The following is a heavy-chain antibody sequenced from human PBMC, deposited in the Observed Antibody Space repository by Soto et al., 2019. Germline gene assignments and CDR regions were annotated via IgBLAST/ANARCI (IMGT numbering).Heavy chain of an antibody. CDR1: GFTFSSYS. J-gene: IGHJ6*03. V-gene: IGHV3-21*01. Sequence: GGSLRLSCAASGFTFSSYSMNWVRQAPGKGLEWVSSISSSSSYIYYADSVKGHFTISREKAKNSLYLQRNSLRAEDTAVDYCARDKYCSGGSCLYYYYYMDVWGKGTTVTVSS. CDR2: ISSSSSYI. CDR3: ARDKYCSGGSCLYYYYYMDV. D-gene: IGHD2-15*01.